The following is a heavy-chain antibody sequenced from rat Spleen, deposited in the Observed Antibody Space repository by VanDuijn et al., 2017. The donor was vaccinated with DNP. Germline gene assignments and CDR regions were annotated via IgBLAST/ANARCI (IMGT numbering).Heavy chain of an antibody. D-gene: IGHD1-10*01. Sequence: EVQLVESGGGLVQPGRSLTLSCEVSGFTFNNYFMAWVRQAPKKGLEWVATISIGGGGTYYPDSVKGRFTISRDNAKSSLYLQMDSLRSEDTATYYCVTHPNNWGAFDYWGQGVMVTVSS. CDR2: ISIGGGGT. V-gene: IGHV5-25*01. J-gene: IGHJ2*01. CDR1: GFTFNNYF. CDR3: VTHPNNWGAFDY.